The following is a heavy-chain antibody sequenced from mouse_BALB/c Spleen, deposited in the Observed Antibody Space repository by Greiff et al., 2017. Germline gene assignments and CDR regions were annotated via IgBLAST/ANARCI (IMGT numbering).Heavy chain of an antibody. CDR1: GYSITSDYA. CDR2: ISYSGST. Sequence: EVKVEESGPGLVKPSQSLSLTCTVTGYSITSDYAWNWIRQFPGNKLEWMGYISYSGSTSYNPSLKSRISITRDTSKNQFFLQLNSVTTEDTATYYCARSAYYYGSSPYFDYWGQGTTLTVSS. J-gene: IGHJ2*01. CDR3: ARSAYYYGSSPYFDY. D-gene: IGHD1-1*01. V-gene: IGHV3-2*02.